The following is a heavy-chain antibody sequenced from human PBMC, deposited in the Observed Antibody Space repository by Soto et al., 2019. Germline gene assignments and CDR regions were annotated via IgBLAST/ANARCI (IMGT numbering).Heavy chain of an antibody. V-gene: IGHV3-21*01. CDR3: ARDNGMAPYYFDS. CDR2: ISSSSSYI. CDR1: GFTFSRYS. J-gene: IGHJ4*02. Sequence: EVQLVESGGGLVKPGGSLRLSCAASGFTFSRYSMNWVRQAPGKGLEWVSSISSSSSYIYYADSVKGRFTISRDNAKNSLYLQMNSLRAEDTAVYYCARDNGMAPYYFDSWCQGTLVTVSS.